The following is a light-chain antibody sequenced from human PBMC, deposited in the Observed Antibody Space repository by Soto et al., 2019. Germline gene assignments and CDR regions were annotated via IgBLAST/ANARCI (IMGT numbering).Light chain of an antibody. CDR2: DAS. CDR3: QQRSNWIWT. CDR1: QSVSSY. J-gene: IGKJ1*01. V-gene: IGKV3-11*01. Sequence: EIVLTQSPATLSSPPGERATLSGRASQSVSSYLAWYQKKTGQAPRPLIYDASKRATGIPARFSGSGSGTDFNLTISRLETEDFAVYYCQQRSNWIWTFGQGTKVDIK.